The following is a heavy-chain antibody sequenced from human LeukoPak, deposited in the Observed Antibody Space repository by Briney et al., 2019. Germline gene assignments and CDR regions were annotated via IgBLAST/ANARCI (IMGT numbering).Heavy chain of an antibody. CDR1: GYTFTGYY. Sequence: ASVKVSCKASGYTFTGYYMHWVRQAPREGLEWMGWINPNSGGTNYAQKFQGRVTMTRDTSISTAYMELSRLRSDDTAVYYCARGGTWGDYYYGMDVWGQGTTVTVSS. CDR2: INPNSGGT. CDR3: ARGGTWGDYYYGMDV. J-gene: IGHJ6*02. D-gene: IGHD3-16*01. V-gene: IGHV1-2*02.